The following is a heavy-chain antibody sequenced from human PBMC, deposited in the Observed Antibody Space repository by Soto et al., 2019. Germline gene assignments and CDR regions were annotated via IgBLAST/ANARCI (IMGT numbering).Heavy chain of an antibody. CDR3: ARDADYGGSRGGMDV. J-gene: IGHJ6*02. CDR2: IYYSGST. Sequence: QVRLEESGPGLVKPSETLSLICSVSGGSVNNANYFWNWIRHHPENGLEWIGYIYYSGSTRYNPSFKTRATLSIDTSKTQFSLRLNSVTVADTAGYFCARDADYGGSRGGMDVWGRGTTVTVSS. V-gene: IGHV4-31*03. D-gene: IGHD4-17*01. CDR1: GGSVNNANYF.